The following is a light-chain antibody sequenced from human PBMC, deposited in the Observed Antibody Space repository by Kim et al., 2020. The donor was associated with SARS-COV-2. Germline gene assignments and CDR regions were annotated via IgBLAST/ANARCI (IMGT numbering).Light chain of an antibody. V-gene: IGLV2-8*01. CDR1: SSDVGGYNY. Sequence: QSALTQPPSASGSPGQSVTISCTGTSSDVGGYNYVSWYQQHPGKAPKLMIYEVTKRPSGVPARFSGSKSGNTASLTVSGLQAEDEADYYCSSYGGTNHIGVFGGGTKLTVL. CDR2: EVT. CDR3: SSYGGTNHIGV. J-gene: IGLJ2*01.